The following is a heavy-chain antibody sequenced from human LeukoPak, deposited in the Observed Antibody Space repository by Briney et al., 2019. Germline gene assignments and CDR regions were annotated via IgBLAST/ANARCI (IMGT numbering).Heavy chain of an antibody. Sequence: PGGSLRLSCAASGFTFSSYGMHWVRQAPGKGLEWVAFIRYDGSNKYYADSVKGRFTISRDNSKNTLHLQMNSLRAEDTAVYYCAKDGGYFDWLFPLDYWGQGTLVTVSS. CDR1: GFTFSSYG. V-gene: IGHV3-30*02. J-gene: IGHJ4*02. CDR3: AKDGGYFDWLFPLDY. CDR2: IRYDGSNK. D-gene: IGHD3-9*01.